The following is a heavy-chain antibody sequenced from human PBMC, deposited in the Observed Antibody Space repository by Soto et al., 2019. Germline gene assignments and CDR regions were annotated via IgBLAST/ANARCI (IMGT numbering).Heavy chain of an antibody. J-gene: IGHJ6*02. Sequence: ASVKVSCKASGYTFTGYYMHWVRQAPGQGLEWMGWINPNSSGTNYAQKFQGWVTMTRDTSISTAYMELSRLRSDDTAVYYCARGNAGVAATXSAGSIPPYYYYYGMDVWGQGTTVTVSS. D-gene: IGHD2-15*01. V-gene: IGHV1-2*04. CDR3: ARGNAGVAATXSAGSIPPYYYYYGMDV. CDR2: INPNSSGT. CDR1: GYTFTGYY.